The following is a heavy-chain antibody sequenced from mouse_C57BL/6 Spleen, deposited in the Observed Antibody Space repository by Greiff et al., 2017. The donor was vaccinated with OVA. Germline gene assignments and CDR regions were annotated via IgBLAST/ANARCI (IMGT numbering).Heavy chain of an antibody. D-gene: IGHD2-4*01. CDR2: INPNNGGT. CDR3: ARAYDYDWAWFAY. V-gene: IGHV1-26*01. CDR1: GYTFTDYY. J-gene: IGHJ3*01. Sequence: VQLQQSGPELVKPGASVKISCKASGYTFTDYYMNWVKQSHGKSLEWIGDINPNNGGTSYNQKFKGKATLTVDKSSSAAYMELRSLTSEDSAVYYCARAYDYDWAWFAYWGQGTLVTVSA.